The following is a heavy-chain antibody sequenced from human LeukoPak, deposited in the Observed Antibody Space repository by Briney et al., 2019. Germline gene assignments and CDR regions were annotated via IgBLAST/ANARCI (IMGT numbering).Heavy chain of an antibody. CDR3: ARERLLGSWYRGGYFDY. V-gene: IGHV1-2*02. CDR2: INPNSGGT. Sequence: ASVKVSCKASGYTFTGYYMHWVRQAPGQGLEWMGWINPNSGGTNYAQKFQGRVTMTRDTSISTAYMELSRLRSDDTAVYYCARERLLGSWYRGGYFDYWGQGTLVTVSS. D-gene: IGHD6-13*01. CDR1: GYTFTGYY. J-gene: IGHJ4*02.